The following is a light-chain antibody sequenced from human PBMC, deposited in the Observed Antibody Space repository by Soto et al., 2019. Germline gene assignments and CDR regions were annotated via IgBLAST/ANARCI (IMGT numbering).Light chain of an antibody. CDR3: QQYGSSPPYT. Sequence: EVVLTQSPGTLSLSPGERATLSCRASQSVSNNYLAWYQQKPGQSPTLLIFGSSDRATGIPDRFSGSGSGTDFTLTISSLEPEDFAVYYCQQYGSSPPYTFVQGTKLEIK. V-gene: IGKV3-20*01. J-gene: IGKJ2*01. CDR2: GSS. CDR1: QSVSNNY.